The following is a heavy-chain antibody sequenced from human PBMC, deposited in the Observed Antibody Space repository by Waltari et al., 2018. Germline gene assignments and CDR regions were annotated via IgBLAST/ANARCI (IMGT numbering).Heavy chain of an antibody. D-gene: IGHD1-7*01. Sequence: VQLVQSGAEVKKPGESLKISCKGSGYSFTSYWIGWVRPAPGQGLEWMGGIIPIFGTANYAQKFQGRVTITTDESTSTAYMELSSLRSEDTAVYYCAGHGNWDSGERFDYWGQGTLVTVSS. CDR1: GYSFTSYW. CDR2: IIPIFGTA. J-gene: IGHJ4*02. V-gene: IGHV1-69*01. CDR3: AGHGNWDSGERFDY.